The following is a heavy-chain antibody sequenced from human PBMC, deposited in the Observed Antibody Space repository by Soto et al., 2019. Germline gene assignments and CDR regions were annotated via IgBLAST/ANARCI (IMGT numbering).Heavy chain of an antibody. Sequence: EVQLLESGGGLVQPGGSLRLSCAASGFTFSSDAMSWVRQAPGKGLEWVSAISGSGGSTYYADSVKGRFTISRDNSKNTLYLQMNSLRAEDTAVYYCAKTLVPPTTVAGLYYFDYWGQGTLVTVSS. J-gene: IGHJ4*02. V-gene: IGHV3-23*01. CDR2: ISGSGGST. CDR1: GFTFSSDA. D-gene: IGHD6-19*01. CDR3: AKTLVPPTTVAGLYYFDY.